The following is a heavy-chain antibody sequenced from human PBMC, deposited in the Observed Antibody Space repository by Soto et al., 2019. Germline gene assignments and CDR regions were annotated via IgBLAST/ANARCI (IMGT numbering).Heavy chain of an antibody. Sequence: HPGGSLRLSCAASGFTFSNYGIYWVRQAPGKGLEWVALISYDGSNKYYTDSVKGRFTVSRDNSKNTLYLQMNSLRLEDTAVYYCAKNGDTSSSPWWCQGTLVTVSS. CDR1: GFTFSNYG. V-gene: IGHV3-30*18. J-gene: IGHJ4*02. CDR3: AKNGDTSSSPW. D-gene: IGHD6-6*01. CDR2: ISYDGSNK.